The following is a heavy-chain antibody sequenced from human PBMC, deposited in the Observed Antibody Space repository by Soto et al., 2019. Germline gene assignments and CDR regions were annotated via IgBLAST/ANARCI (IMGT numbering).Heavy chain of an antibody. CDR2: INPSGGST. D-gene: IGHD2-2*01. J-gene: IGHJ6*02. V-gene: IGHV1-46*01. Sequence: ASVKVSCKASGYTFTSYYMHWERQAPGHGLGWMGIINPSGGSTSSAQKFQGRVTMTRYTSTSTVYMELSRLRSEDTAPYYCAIDLLVVPAANAYYYCMDVWGQGTTVTGSS. CDR1: GYTFTSYY. CDR3: AIDLLVVPAANAYYYCMDV.